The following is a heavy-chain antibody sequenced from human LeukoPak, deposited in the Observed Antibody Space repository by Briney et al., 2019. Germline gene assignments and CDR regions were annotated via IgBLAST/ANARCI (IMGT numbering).Heavy chain of an antibody. Sequence: GGSLRLTCVASGFTFSNYAMNWVRQAPGKGLEWVSGISGSGAITYYADSLKGRFTISRDSAKNTLYLQMNSLRAEDTAVYYCARGTYGGNSGVPFDYWGQGTLVTVSS. V-gene: IGHV3-23*01. J-gene: IGHJ4*02. D-gene: IGHD4-23*01. CDR1: GFTFSNYA. CDR3: ARGTYGGNSGVPFDY. CDR2: ISGSGAIT.